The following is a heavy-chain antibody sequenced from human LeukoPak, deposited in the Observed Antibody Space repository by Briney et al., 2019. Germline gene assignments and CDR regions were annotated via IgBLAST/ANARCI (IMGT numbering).Heavy chain of an antibody. J-gene: IGHJ2*01. CDR1: GFTFRNYA. V-gene: IGHV3-30*02. CDR3: AKVGDYKIWTDWYFDL. D-gene: IGHD4-17*01. Sequence: GGSLRLSCAASGFTFRNYAMHWVRQAPGKGLEWVAVIWYDGSNKDYGDSVKGRFTISRDNSKNTLYLQMNSLRAEDTAVYSCAKVGDYKIWTDWYFDLWGRGTLVTVSS. CDR2: IWYDGSNK.